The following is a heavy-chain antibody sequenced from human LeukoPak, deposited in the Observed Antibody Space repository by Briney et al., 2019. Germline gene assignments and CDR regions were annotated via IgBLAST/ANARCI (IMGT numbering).Heavy chain of an antibody. CDR1: GDSISSYY. Sequence: SETPSLTCTVSGDSISSYYWSWIRQPPGKGLEWIGYIYYSGSTNYNPSLKSRVTISVDTSKNQLSLKLSSVTVADTAVYYCAGGQWLVWGVYWGQGTLVTVSS. CDR3: AGGQWLVWGVY. CDR2: IYYSGST. D-gene: IGHD6-19*01. V-gene: IGHV4-59*12. J-gene: IGHJ4*02.